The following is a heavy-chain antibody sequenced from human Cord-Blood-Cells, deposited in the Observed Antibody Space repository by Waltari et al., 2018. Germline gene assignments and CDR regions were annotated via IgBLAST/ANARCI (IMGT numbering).Heavy chain of an antibody. Sequence: QLQLQESGPGLVKPSETLSLTCTVSGGSISSSSYYWGWIRQPPGKGLEWIGSIYYSGSTSYNPSLKGRVTISVDTSKNQFSLKLSSVTAADTAVYYCARRDFWSGYYDYWGQGTLVTVSS. CDR3: ARRDFWSGYYDY. CDR1: GGSISSSSYY. CDR2: IYYSGST. D-gene: IGHD3-3*01. V-gene: IGHV4-39*01. J-gene: IGHJ4*02.